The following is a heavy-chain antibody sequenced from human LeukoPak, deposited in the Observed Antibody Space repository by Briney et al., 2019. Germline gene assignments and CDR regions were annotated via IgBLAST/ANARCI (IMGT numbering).Heavy chain of an antibody. J-gene: IGHJ4*02. CDR2: IIPIFGTA. V-gene: IGHV1-69*13. CDR3: ARDPSSGLYYFDY. CDR1: GGTFSSYA. D-gene: IGHD6-19*01. Sequence: GASVKVSCMASGGTFSSYAISWVRQAPGQGLEWMGGIIPIFGTANYAQKFQGRVTITADESTSTAYMELSSLRSEDTAVYYCARDPSSGLYYFDYWGQGTLVTVSS.